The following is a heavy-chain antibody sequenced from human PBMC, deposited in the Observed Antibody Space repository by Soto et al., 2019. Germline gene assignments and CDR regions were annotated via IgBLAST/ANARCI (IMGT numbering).Heavy chain of an antibody. CDR1: GFTFSSYA. Sequence: EVQLLESGGGLVQPGGSLRLSCAASGFTFSSYAMSWVRQAPGKGLEWVSAISGSGGSTYYADSVKGRFTISRDNSKNTLYLQMNSLRAEDTAVYYCAKSFYYGSESYALVGDAFDIWGQGTMVTVSS. V-gene: IGHV3-23*01. CDR2: ISGSGGST. D-gene: IGHD3-10*01. CDR3: AKSFYYGSESYALVGDAFDI. J-gene: IGHJ3*02.